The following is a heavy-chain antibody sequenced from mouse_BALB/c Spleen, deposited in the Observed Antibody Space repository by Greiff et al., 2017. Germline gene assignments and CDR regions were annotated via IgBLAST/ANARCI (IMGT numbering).Heavy chain of an antibody. Sequence: VQLMESGPGLVAPSQSLSITCTASGFSLTGYGVNWVRQPPGKGLEWLGMIWGDGSTDYNSALKSRLSISTANSKSQVFFKMNSLQTDDTARAYCARDGDYRAMDYWGQGTSVTVSS. CDR2: IWGDGST. CDR3: ARDGDYRAMDY. V-gene: IGHV2-6-7*01. D-gene: IGHD2-13*01. CDR1: GFSLTGYG. J-gene: IGHJ4*01.